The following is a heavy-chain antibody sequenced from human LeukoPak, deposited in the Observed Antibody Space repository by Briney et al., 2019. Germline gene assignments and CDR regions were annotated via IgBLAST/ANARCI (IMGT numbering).Heavy chain of an antibody. CDR3: AREAAFDM. CDR1: GFTFSSYP. CDR2: ISSSSTYT. V-gene: IGHV3-21*06. Sequence: GGSLRLSCAASGFTFSSYPMNWVRQAPGKGLEWVSSISSSSTYTFYADSVKGRFTISRDNAKNSLYLQMNSLRAEDAAVYYCAREAAFDMWGQGTMVTVSS. J-gene: IGHJ3*02.